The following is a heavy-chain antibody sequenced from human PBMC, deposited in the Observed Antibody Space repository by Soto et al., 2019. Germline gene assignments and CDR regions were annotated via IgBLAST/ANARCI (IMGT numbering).Heavy chain of an antibody. Sequence: ASVKVSCKASGYTFTSYDINWVRQATGQGLEWMGWMNPNSGNTGYAQKFQGRVTMTRNTSISTAYMELSSLRSEDTAVYYCARRSAGIQLWLKGYYYGMDVWGQGTTVTVS. J-gene: IGHJ6*02. CDR1: GYTFTSYD. D-gene: IGHD5-18*01. CDR3: ARRSAGIQLWLKGYYYGMDV. V-gene: IGHV1-8*01. CDR2: MNPNSGNT.